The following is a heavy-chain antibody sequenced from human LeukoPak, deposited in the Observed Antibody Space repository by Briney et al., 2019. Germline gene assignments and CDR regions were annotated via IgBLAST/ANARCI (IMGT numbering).Heavy chain of an antibody. J-gene: IGHJ4*02. D-gene: IGHD6-19*01. V-gene: IGHV3-11*04. CDR2: ISSSSNTI. Sequence: GSLRLSCAASGFTFSDYYMSWIRQAAAGGLEWASYISSSSNTIYYADAVKDGFIVSSDDDNRYLQLLLMSMRAEDAAVYDRARDPTSYNHIAVTGTTLWGQGTRVTAS. CDR1: GFTFSDYY. CDR3: ARDPTSYNHIAVTGTTL.